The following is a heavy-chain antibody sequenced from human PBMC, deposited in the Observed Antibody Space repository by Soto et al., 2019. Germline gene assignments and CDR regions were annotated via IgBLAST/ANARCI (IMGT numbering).Heavy chain of an antibody. Sequence: SVKVSCKASGGTFSSYAISWVRQAPGQGLEWMGGIIPIFGTANYAQTFQGRVTMTRDTSISTAYMELSRLRSDDTALYYCARDRVVGGNYYIDYWGQGALVTVSS. CDR3: ARDRVVGGNYYIDY. CDR2: IIPIFGTA. V-gene: IGHV1-69*05. D-gene: IGHD2-15*01. CDR1: GGTFSSYA. J-gene: IGHJ4*02.